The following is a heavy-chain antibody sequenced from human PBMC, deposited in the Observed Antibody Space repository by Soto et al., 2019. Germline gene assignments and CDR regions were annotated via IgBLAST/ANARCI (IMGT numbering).Heavy chain of an antibody. CDR1: GGSFSGYY. D-gene: IGHD1-1*01. V-gene: IGHV4-34*01. CDR3: ARRFSGTGRYFDD. Sequence: SETLSLTCAVYGGSFSGYYWSWIRQPPGKGLEWIGELNRSRSTNYNPSLKSRVTISVDTSKNQFSLKLSSVTAADTAVYYCARRFSGTGRYFDDWGQGTLVTVSS. J-gene: IGHJ4*02. CDR2: LNRSRST.